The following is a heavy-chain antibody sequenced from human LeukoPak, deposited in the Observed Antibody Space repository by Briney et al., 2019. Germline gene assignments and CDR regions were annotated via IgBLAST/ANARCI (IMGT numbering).Heavy chain of an antibody. D-gene: IGHD5-12*01. Sequence: GGSLRLSCAASGFPFSIYTMNWVRQAPGKGLEWVSSISTTSNYINYADSVKGRFTISRDNAKNSLYLQMNSLRAEDTAVYYCARDLGYEGAYWGQGTLVTVSS. CDR3: ARDLGYEGAY. CDR2: ISTTSNYI. CDR1: GFPFSIYT. J-gene: IGHJ4*02. V-gene: IGHV3-21*01.